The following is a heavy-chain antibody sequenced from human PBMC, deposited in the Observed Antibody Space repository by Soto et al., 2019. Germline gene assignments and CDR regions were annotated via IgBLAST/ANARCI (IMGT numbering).Heavy chain of an antibody. D-gene: IGHD3-10*01. V-gene: IGHV3-30-3*01. J-gene: IGHJ4*02. Sequence: QVQLVESGGGVVQPGRSLRLSCAASGFTFSSYAMHWVRQAPGKGLEWVAVISYDGSNKYYADSVKGRFTISRDNSKNTVYMQMNSLRVEETAVYYCARGGGYYYGSGSYYNFDYWGQGTLVTVSS. CDR2: ISYDGSNK. CDR3: ARGGGYYYGSGSYYNFDY. CDR1: GFTFSSYA.